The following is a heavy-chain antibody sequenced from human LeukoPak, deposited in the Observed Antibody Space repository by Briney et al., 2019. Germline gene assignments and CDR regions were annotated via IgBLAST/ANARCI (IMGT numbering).Heavy chain of an antibody. V-gene: IGHV3-7*01. Sequence: GGSLRLSCAASGFTFSSYWMSWVRQAPGKGLEGVANIKQDGSEKYYVDSVKGRFTISRDNAKNSLYLQMNSLRAEDTAVYYCAREVVVPAAFYYYYYMDVWGKGTTVTISS. CDR3: AREVVVPAAFYYYYYMDV. CDR2: IKQDGSEK. D-gene: IGHD2-2*01. CDR1: GFTFSSYW. J-gene: IGHJ6*03.